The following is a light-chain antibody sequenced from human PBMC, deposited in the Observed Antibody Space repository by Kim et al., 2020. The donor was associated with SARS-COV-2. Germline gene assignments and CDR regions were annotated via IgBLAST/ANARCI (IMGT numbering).Light chain of an antibody. CDR1: SGSIASNY. Sequence: NFMLTQPHSVSESPGKTVTISCTRSSGSIASNYVQWYQQRPGSAPTTVIYEDYQRPSGVPDRFSGSIDSSSNSASLTISGLKTEDEADYYCQSYDSSNYWVFGRGTQLTVL. V-gene: IGLV6-57*03. CDR2: EDY. J-gene: IGLJ3*02. CDR3: QSYDSSNYWV.